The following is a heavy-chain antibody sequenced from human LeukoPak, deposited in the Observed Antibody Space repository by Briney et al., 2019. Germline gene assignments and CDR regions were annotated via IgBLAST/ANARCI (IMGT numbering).Heavy chain of an antibody. CDR3: ARQGSLAD. CDR2: ISTGSSTI. CDR1: GFTFSSYS. Sequence: GGSLRLSCAAYGFTFSSYSMNWVRQVPGKGLEWVSYISTGSSTIYYAESVKGRFTISRDNAKNSLYLQMNTLRDEDTAVYYCARQGSLADWGQGTLVTVSS. V-gene: IGHV3-48*02. D-gene: IGHD3-3*02. J-gene: IGHJ4*02.